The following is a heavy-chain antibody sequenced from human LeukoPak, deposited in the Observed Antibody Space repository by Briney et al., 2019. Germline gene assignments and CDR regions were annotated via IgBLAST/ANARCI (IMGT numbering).Heavy chain of an antibody. V-gene: IGHV1-2*02. CDR3: ATDHPYGPGSGDY. CDR1: GYTFTGHY. CDR2: INPNSGGT. D-gene: IGHD3-10*01. J-gene: IGHJ4*02. Sequence: GASVKVSCKASGYTFTGHYMHWVRQAPGQGPEWMGWINPNSGGTNYAQKFQGRVTMTRDTSINTAYMELSRLRSDDTAVYYCATDHPYGPGSGDYWGQGTLVTVSS.